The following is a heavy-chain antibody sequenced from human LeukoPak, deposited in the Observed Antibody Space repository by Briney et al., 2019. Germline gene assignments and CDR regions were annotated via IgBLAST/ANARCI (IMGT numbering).Heavy chain of an antibody. D-gene: IGHD1-1*01. CDR3: AMDNWGELYFDY. V-gene: IGHV6-1*01. CDR1: GDSVSNNRAA. CDR2: TYYRSKWYN. Sequence: SQTLSLTCALSGDSVSNNRAAWIWLRQSPSRGLEWLGRTYYRSKWYNDYAVSVSSRIIINPDTSNNQFSLHLISVTPEDTAVYYCAMDNWGELYFDYWGQGALVTVSS. J-gene: IGHJ4*02.